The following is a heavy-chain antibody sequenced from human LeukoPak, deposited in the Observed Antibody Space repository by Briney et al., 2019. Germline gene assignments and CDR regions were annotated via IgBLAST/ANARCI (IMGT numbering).Heavy chain of an antibody. D-gene: IGHD6-19*01. Sequence: GGSLRLSCAASGFTFSSYAMSWVRQAPGKGLEWVSAISDSDSSTFYADSVKGRFTSSRDNAKNTLYLQMNSLRAEDTAVYYCAKRSAPYGVAGLYFDYWGQGTLLTVSS. CDR3: AKRSAPYGVAGLYFDY. J-gene: IGHJ4*02. V-gene: IGHV3-23*01. CDR1: GFTFSSYA. CDR2: ISDSDSST.